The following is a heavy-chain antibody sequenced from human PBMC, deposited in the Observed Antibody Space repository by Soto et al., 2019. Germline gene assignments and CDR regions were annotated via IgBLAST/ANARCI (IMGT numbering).Heavy chain of an antibody. J-gene: IGHJ6*02. D-gene: IGHD6-13*01. Sequence: GGSLRLSCAASGFTFSSYAMHRVRQAPGKGLEWVAVISYDGSNKYYADSVKGRFTISRDNSKNTLYLQMNSLRAEDTAVYYCARDGDSSSWSYYYYYYGMDVWGQGTTVTVSS. CDR3: ARDGDSSSWSYYYYYYGMDV. V-gene: IGHV3-30-3*01. CDR1: GFTFSSYA. CDR2: ISYDGSNK.